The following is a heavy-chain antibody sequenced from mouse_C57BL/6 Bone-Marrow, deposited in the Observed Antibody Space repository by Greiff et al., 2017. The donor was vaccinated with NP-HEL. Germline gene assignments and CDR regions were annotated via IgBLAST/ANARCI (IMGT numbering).Heavy chain of an antibody. V-gene: IGHV10-1*01. CDR2: IRSKSNNYAT. CDR3: VRLGSSYDDWYFDV. Sequence: EVKLVESGGGLVQPKGSLKLSCAASGFSFNTYAMNWVRQAPGKGLEWVARIRSKSNNYATYYADSVKDRFTISRDDSESMLYLQMNNLKTEDTAMYYCVRLGSSYDDWYFDVWGTGTTVTVSS. J-gene: IGHJ1*03. CDR1: GFSFNTYA. D-gene: IGHD1-1*01.